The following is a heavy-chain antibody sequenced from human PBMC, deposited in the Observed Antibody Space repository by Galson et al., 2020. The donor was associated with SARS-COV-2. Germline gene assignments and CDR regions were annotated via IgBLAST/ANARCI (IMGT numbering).Heavy chain of an antibody. CDR3: ARVGYSSGWSGDFDY. Sequence: SETLSLNCAVSGASISTGDYSWSWIRQPPGMGLEWIGYIHHGGSTSYNPSLKSRVTMSVDRSNNHFSLRLRSVTAADTAVYYCARVGYSSGWSGDFDYWGQGILVAVSS. CDR1: GASISTGDYS. J-gene: IGHJ4*02. V-gene: IGHV4-30-2*01. D-gene: IGHD6-19*01. CDR2: IHHGGST.